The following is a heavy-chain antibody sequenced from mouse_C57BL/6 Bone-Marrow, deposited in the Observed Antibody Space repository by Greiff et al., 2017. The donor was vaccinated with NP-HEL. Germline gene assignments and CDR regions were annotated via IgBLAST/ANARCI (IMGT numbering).Heavy chain of an antibody. CDR1: GYTFTSYG. V-gene: IGHV1-81*01. CDR2: IYPRSGNT. Sequence: VQLVESGAELARPGASVKLSCKASGYTFTSYGISWVKQRTGQGLEWIGEIYPRSGNTYYNEKFKGKATLTADKSSSTAYMELRSLTSEDSAVYFCALYDYVPFAYWGQGTLVTVSA. CDR3: ALYDYVPFAY. J-gene: IGHJ3*01. D-gene: IGHD2-4*01.